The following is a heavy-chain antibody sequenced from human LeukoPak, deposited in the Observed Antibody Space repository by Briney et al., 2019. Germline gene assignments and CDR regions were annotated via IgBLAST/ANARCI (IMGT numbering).Heavy chain of an antibody. CDR3: ATDTGYSPD. CDR2: ISSSTSTI. J-gene: IGHJ4*02. CDR1: GFTFSTYS. D-gene: IGHD2-15*01. V-gene: IGHV3-48*01. Sequence: PGGSLRLSCAASGFTFSTYSMNWVRQAPGKGLEWVSYISSSTSTIYYADSVKGRFTISRDNAKNSLYLQMNSLRAEDTAVYYCATDTGYSPDWGQGTLVTVSS.